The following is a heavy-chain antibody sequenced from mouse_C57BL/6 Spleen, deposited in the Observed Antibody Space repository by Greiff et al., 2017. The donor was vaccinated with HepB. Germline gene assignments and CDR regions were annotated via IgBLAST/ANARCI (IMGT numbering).Heavy chain of an antibody. CDR1: GYSITSGYY. V-gene: IGHV3-6*01. Sequence: DVQLQESGPGLVKPSQSLSLTCSVTGYSITSGYYWNWIRQFPGNKLEWMGYISYDGSNNYNPSLKNRISITRDTSKNQFFLKLNSVTTEDTATYYCARGDYDGNYFDYWGQGTTLTVSS. CDR2: ISYDGSN. D-gene: IGHD2-4*01. CDR3: ARGDYDGNYFDY. J-gene: IGHJ2*01.